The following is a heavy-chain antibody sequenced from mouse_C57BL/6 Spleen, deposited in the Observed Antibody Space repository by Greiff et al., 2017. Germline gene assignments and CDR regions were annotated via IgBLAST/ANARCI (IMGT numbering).Heavy chain of an antibody. CDR3: AREVYYDYDVRYFDV. J-gene: IGHJ1*03. V-gene: IGHV5-17*01. D-gene: IGHD2-4*01. Sequence: EVQVVESGGGLVKPGGSLKLSCAASGFTFSDYGMHWVRQAPEKGLEWVAYISSGSSTIYYADTVKGRFTISRDNAKNTLFLQMTSLRSEDTAMYYCAREVYYDYDVRYFDVWGTGTTVTVSS. CDR2: ISSGSSTI. CDR1: GFTFSDYG.